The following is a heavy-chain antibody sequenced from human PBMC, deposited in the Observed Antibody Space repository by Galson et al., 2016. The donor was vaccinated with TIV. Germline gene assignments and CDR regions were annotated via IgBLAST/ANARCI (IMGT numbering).Heavy chain of an antibody. J-gene: IGHJ4*02. D-gene: IGHD1-26*01. CDR2: INQDGTQK. CDR3: TRGSSFGAY. V-gene: IGHV3-7*03. Sequence: SLRLSCAASGFTFSDYWMLWVRHAPGKGLEWVANINQDGTQKYHLGSVKGRFTISRDNARNSVYLQMNSLRVDDTALYYCTRGSSFGAYWGQGILVTVSS. CDR1: GFTFSDYW.